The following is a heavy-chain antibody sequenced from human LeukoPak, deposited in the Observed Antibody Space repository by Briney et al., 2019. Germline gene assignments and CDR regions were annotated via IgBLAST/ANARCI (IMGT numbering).Heavy chain of an antibody. CDR2: IAYAGSNT. D-gene: IGHD6-19*01. Sequence: PGRSLRLSCAASGFTFSSYEMHWVRQAPGKGLEWVALIAYAGSNTFYADSVKGRFTISRDNSKNTLFLQMNSLRVEYTAVYYCARGKSSVWPVGLCMDVWGQGTTVTVSS. V-gene: IGHV3-30-3*01. CDR1: GFTFSSYE. J-gene: IGHJ6*02. CDR3: ARGKSSVWPVGLCMDV.